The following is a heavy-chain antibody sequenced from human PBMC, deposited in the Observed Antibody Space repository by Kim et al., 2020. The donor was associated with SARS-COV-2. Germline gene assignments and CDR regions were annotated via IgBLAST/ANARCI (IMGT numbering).Heavy chain of an antibody. D-gene: IGHD2-21*02. CDR1: GFTFNNYG. V-gene: IGHV3-30*18. Sequence: GGSLRLSCAASGFTFNNYGMHWVRQAPGKGLEWVAVISYDGSKKYYADSVKGRFTISRDNSKNTLYLQLNSLRAEDTAVYYCAKFLSLLVVVTAIDSWGQGTLVTVSS. CDR3: AKFLSLLVVVTAIDS. CDR2: ISYDGSKK. J-gene: IGHJ5*01.